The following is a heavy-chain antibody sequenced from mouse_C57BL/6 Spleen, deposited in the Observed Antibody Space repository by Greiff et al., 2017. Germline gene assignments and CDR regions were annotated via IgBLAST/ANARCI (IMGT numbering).Heavy chain of an antibody. Sequence: EVQLQQSVAELVRPGASVKLSCTASGFNIKNTYMHWVKQRPEQGLEWIGMIDPANGNTKYATKFQGKATITADTSSNTAYLRLSSRTSEDTAIVYCAGSRGTTAYFDVWGTGTTVTVSS. J-gene: IGHJ1*03. CDR3: AGSRGTTAYFDV. V-gene: IGHV14-3*01. CDR2: IDPANGNT. CDR1: GFNIKNTY. D-gene: IGHD1-2*01.